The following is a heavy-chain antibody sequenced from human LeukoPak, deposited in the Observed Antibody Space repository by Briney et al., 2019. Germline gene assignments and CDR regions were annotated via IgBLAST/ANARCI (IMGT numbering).Heavy chain of an antibody. CDR3: APDSVVVRNSMNAFDI. V-gene: IGHV1-2*02. CDR2: INADGGGT. Sequence: ASVKVSCKASGYTFTGKYMHWVRQAPGQGLEWMGWINADGGGTRYPQKFQGRVTMTRDTSITTAYMELYSLTSDDTAVYFRAPDSVVVRNSMNAFDIWGQGTMVTVSS. J-gene: IGHJ3*02. D-gene: IGHD2-2*01. CDR1: GYTFTGKY.